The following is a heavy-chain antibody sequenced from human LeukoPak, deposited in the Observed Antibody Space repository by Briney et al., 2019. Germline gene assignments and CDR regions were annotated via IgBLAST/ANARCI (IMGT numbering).Heavy chain of an antibody. Sequence: GGSLSLSCAASGFSFSDYSMHWGRQAPGKGLEWVAIISYDGSNERYADSVKGRFTISRDNSKNTLYLQMNSLRTEDTAVYFCAKERAITVAGTGLEYWGQGALVTVSS. CDR3: AKERAITVAGTGLEY. D-gene: IGHD6-19*01. V-gene: IGHV3-30-3*01. CDR1: GFSFSDYS. J-gene: IGHJ4*02. CDR2: ISYDGSNE.